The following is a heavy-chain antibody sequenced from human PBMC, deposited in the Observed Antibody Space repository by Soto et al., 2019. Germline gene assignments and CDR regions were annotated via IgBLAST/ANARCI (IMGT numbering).Heavy chain of an antibody. J-gene: IGHJ4*02. Sequence: QLQLQESGPGLVKPSETLSLTCTVSGGSISSSSYYWGWIRQPPGKGLEWIGSIYYSGSTYYNPSLKSRVTISVDTSKNQFSLKLSSVTAADTAVYYCARQRKVAAAARKNYFDYWGQGTLVTVSS. CDR3: ARQRKVAAAARKNYFDY. CDR1: GGSISSSSYY. CDR2: IYYSGST. V-gene: IGHV4-39*01. D-gene: IGHD6-13*01.